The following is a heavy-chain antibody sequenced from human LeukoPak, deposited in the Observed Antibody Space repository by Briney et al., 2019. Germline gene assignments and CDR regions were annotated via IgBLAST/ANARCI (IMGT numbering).Heavy chain of an antibody. Sequence: GASVKVSCKASGGTFSSYAISWVRQAPGQGLEWMGGIIPIFGTANYAQKFQGRVTITADESTSTAYMELSSLRSEDTAVYYCAGNIVVVPAASWFEAFDIWGQGTMVTVSS. V-gene: IGHV1-69*13. CDR1: GGTFSSYA. CDR3: AGNIVVVPAASWFEAFDI. D-gene: IGHD2-2*01. J-gene: IGHJ3*02. CDR2: IIPIFGTA.